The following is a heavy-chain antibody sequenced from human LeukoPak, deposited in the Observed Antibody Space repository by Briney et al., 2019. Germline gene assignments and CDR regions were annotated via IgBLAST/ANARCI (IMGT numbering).Heavy chain of an antibody. V-gene: IGHV1-69*13. CDR3: ARGGLGDGYNFIGDFDY. Sequence: GASVKVSCKASGYTFTGYYMHWVRQAPGQGLEWMGGIIPIFGTASYAQKFQGRVTITADESTSTAYMELRRLRSDDTAVYYCARGGLGDGYNFIGDFDYWGQGTLVTVSS. J-gene: IGHJ4*02. CDR1: GYTFTGYY. D-gene: IGHD5-24*01. CDR2: IIPIFGTA.